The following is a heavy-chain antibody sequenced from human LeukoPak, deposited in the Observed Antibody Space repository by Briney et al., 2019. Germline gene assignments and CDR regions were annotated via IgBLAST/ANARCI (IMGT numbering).Heavy chain of an antibody. CDR2: ISAYNGNT. Sequence: ASVKVSCKASGYTFTSYYMHWVRQAPGQGLEWMGWISAYNGNTNYAQNLQGRVTMTTDTSTSTAYMELRSLRSDDTAVYYCASDDGSSRVYWGQGTLVTVSS. J-gene: IGHJ4*02. D-gene: IGHD6-13*01. CDR3: ASDDGSSRVY. V-gene: IGHV1-18*04. CDR1: GYTFTSYY.